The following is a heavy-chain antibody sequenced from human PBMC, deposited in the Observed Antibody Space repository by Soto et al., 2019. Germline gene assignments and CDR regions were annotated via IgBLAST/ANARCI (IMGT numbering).Heavy chain of an antibody. J-gene: IGHJ4*02. V-gene: IGHV5-51*01. CDR3: ARRTYGDYGSYYFDY. Sequence: GESLKISCKGSGYSFPSYWIGWVRQMPGKGLEWMGIIYPGDSDTRYSPSFQGQVTISADKSISTAYLQWSSLKASDTAMYYCARRTYGDYGSYYFDYWGQGTLVTVSS. D-gene: IGHD4-17*01. CDR2: IYPGDSDT. CDR1: GYSFPSYW.